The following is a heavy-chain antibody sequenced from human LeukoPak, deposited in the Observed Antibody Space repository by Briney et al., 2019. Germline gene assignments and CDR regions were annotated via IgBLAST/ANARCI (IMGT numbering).Heavy chain of an antibody. CDR2: INPNSGGT. D-gene: IGHD5-24*01. Sequence: ASVKVSYKASGYAFTGHYMHGVRQAPGQGRDGMGWINPNSGGTNYAQKLQGRGTMTRDTSISTAYMELTRRRADDTAVYYCARDLVRATTPDYWGQGTLVPVS. CDR3: ARDLVRATTPDY. CDR1: GYAFTGHY. J-gene: IGHJ4*02. V-gene: IGHV1-2*02.